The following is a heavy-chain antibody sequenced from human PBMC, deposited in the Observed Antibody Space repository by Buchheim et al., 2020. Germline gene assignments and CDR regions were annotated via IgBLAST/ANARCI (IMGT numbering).Heavy chain of an antibody. J-gene: IGHJ4*02. D-gene: IGHD1-14*01. V-gene: IGHV3-7*03. CDR1: GFTFGSYW. CDR2: IKEDGSEK. Sequence: EVQLVESGGGLVQPGGSLRLSCAASGFTFGSYWMSWVRQAPGKGLEWVANIKEDGSEKYYVDSVKGRFTISRDNSKNTLYLQMNSLRAEDTAVYYCAKDVRTIAPYYCDYWGQGTL. CDR3: AKDVRTIAPYYCDY.